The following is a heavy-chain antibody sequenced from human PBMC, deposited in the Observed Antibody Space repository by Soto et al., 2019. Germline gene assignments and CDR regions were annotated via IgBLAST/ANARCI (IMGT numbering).Heavy chain of an antibody. J-gene: IGHJ4*02. CDR2: ISYDGSNK. V-gene: IGHV3-30*18. Sequence: QVQQVESGGGVVQPGRSLRLSCAASGFTFSSYGMHWVRQAPGKGLEWVAVISYDGSNKYYADSVKGRFTISRDNSKNTLYLQMNSLRAEDTAVYYCAKDRRVGATNYFDYWGQGTLVTVSS. CDR3: AKDRRVGATNYFDY. CDR1: GFTFSSYG. D-gene: IGHD1-26*01.